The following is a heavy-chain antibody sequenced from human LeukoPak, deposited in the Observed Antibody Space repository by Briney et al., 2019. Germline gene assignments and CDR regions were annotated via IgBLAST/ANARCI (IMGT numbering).Heavy chain of an antibody. Sequence: ASVKVSCKASGYTFTDYHMHWVRQAPGQGLDWMGWINPNSGGTNYAQKFQGRVTMTRDTSISTAYMDLNRLTSDDAAVYYCVRGRRTATATKALSNPLFHHWGQGTLVTVSS. CDR1: GYTFTDYH. CDR3: VRGRRTATATKALSNPLFHH. J-gene: IGHJ4*02. CDR2: INPNSGGT. V-gene: IGHV1-2*02. D-gene: IGHD6-25*01.